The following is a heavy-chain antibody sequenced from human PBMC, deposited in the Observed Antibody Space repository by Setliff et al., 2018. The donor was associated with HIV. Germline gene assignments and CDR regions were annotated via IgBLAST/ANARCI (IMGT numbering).Heavy chain of an antibody. CDR2: MYYTGTT. J-gene: IGHJ4*02. CDR3: ARSIYGSGTYPLDI. Sequence: KPSETLSLTCTVSGGSLTGYHWSWTRQSAGKELEWIGRMYYTGTTDYNPSLMSRVTLSIDRSKNQFALEVNSMTAADAAVYYCARSIYGSGTYPLDIWSQGTLVTVS. V-gene: IGHV4-4*07. D-gene: IGHD3-10*01. CDR1: GGSLTGYH.